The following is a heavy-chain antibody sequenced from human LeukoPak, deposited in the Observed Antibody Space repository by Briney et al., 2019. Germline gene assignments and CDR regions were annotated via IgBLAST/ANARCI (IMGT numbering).Heavy chain of an antibody. CDR2: IYTSGST. Sequence: PSETLSLTCTVSGDSISSRSYYWSWIRQPAGKGLEWIGRIYTSGSTNYNPSLKSRVTISVDTSKNQFSLKLSSVTAADTAVYYCARLEMAGTDHYWGQGTLVTVSS. CDR1: GDSISSRSYY. V-gene: IGHV4-61*02. CDR3: ARLEMAGTDHY. J-gene: IGHJ4*02. D-gene: IGHD6-19*01.